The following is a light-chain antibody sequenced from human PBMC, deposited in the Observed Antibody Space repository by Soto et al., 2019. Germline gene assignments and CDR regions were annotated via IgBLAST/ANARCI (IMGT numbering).Light chain of an antibody. CDR3: QVWDSSSGDYV. J-gene: IGLJ1*01. V-gene: IGLV3-21*04. CDR1: NIGSKS. Sequence: SYELTQPPSVSVAPGKTARITCGGNNIGSKSVHWYQQKPGQAPVLVIYYDSDRPSGIPERFSGSNSGNTATLTISRVEAGDEADYYCQVWDSSSGDYVFGTGNKLTVL. CDR2: YDS.